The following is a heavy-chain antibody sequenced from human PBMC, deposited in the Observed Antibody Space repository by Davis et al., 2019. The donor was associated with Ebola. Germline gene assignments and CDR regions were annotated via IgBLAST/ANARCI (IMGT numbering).Heavy chain of an antibody. J-gene: IGHJ6*03. Sequence: PSETLSPTCAVHGGSFSGYYWSWIRQPPGEGLEWIGEINQSGSTNYNPSLKSRVTISIDTSKNQFSLKLSSVTAADTAVYYCARTVVVVTAVMTGYMDGWGKGTTVTVSS. CDR1: GGSFSGYY. CDR2: INQSGST. V-gene: IGHV4-34*01. CDR3: ARTVVVVTAVMTGYMDG. D-gene: IGHD2-2*01.